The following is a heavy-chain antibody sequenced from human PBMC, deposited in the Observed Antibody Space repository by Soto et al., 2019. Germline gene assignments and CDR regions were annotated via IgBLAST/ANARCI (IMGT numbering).Heavy chain of an antibody. CDR2: IYYSGST. V-gene: IGHV4-30-4*08. CDR3: AREGYRPIQGGDP. Sequence: SETLSLTCTVSGGSISSGGYYWSWVRQHPGKGLEWIGYIYYSGSTYYNPSLKSRVTISVDTSKNQFSLKLSSVTAADTAVYYCAREGYRPIQGGDPWGQGTLVTVSS. CDR1: GGSISSGGYY. J-gene: IGHJ5*02. D-gene: IGHD5-18*01.